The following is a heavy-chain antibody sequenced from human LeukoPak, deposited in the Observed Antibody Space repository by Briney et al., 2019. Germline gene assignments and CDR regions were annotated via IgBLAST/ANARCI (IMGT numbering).Heavy chain of an antibody. CDR3: ATLIAAAAPGEYFQH. D-gene: IGHD6-13*01. J-gene: IGHJ1*01. Sequence: GASVKVSCKASGYTFTDYYMHWVQQAPGKGLEGMGRVDPEDGETIYAEKFQGRVTITADTSTDTAYMELSSLRSEDTAVYYCATLIAAAAPGEYFQHWGQGTLVTVSS. CDR1: GYTFTDYY. V-gene: IGHV1-69-2*01. CDR2: VDPEDGET.